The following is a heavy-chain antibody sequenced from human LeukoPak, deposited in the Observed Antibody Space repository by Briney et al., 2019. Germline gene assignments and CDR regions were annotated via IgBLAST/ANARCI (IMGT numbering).Heavy chain of an antibody. J-gene: IGHJ6*03. Sequence: PSETLSLTCAVSGYSITIGNYWGWFRQPPGKGLEWIGSIYHSGSTYYNPSLKSRVTISVDRSKNQFSLKLSSVTAADTAVYYCARGGYYYYYMDVWGKGTTVTVSS. D-gene: IGHD3-16*01. CDR2: IYHSGST. V-gene: IGHV4-38-2*01. CDR3: ARGGYYYYYMDV. CDR1: GYSITIGNY.